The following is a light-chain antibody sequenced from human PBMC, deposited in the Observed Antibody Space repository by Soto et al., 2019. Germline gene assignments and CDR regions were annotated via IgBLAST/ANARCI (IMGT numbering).Light chain of an antibody. V-gene: IGKV3-15*01. J-gene: IGKJ1*01. CDR1: QSVTGN. Sequence: EIVMTQSPATLSVSPGERATLSCKASQSVTGNLAWYQQQPGQAPKLFIYRASTRATGIPARFSGSGSGTEFTLTISSLQSEDFAIYYCQQYDKWPWTFGQGTKVDIK. CDR2: RAS. CDR3: QQYDKWPWT.